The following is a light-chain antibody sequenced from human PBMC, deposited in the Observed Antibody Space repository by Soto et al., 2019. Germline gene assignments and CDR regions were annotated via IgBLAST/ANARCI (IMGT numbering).Light chain of an antibody. Sequence: EIVLTQSPGTLSLSPGERATLSCRASQSVSSSLAWYQQKPGKAPRLLIYGTSNRATAIPDRFSGSGSGADFTLTISRLEPEDFALYYCQQYGISPSTFGPGTKVEI. J-gene: IGKJ1*01. CDR1: QSVSSS. CDR2: GTS. V-gene: IGKV3-20*01. CDR3: QQYGISPST.